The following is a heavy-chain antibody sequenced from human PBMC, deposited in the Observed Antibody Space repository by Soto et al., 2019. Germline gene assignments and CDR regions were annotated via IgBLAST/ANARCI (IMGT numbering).Heavy chain of an antibody. V-gene: IGHV1-18*03. CDR2: ISAYNGNT. D-gene: IGHD5-18*01. CDR3: AKTFRYSYAFDY. CDR1: GYTFTSYG. Sequence: QVQLVQSGAEVKKPGASVKVSCKASGYTFTSYGISWVRQAPGQGLEWMGWISAYNGNTNYAQKLQGRVTMTTDTSTSSACIQLSILRSDYMAVYYCAKTFRYSYAFDYWGQGTLVTVSS. J-gene: IGHJ4*02.